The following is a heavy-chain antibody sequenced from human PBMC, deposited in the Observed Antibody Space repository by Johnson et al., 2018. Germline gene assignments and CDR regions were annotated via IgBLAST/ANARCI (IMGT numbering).Heavy chain of an antibody. CDR3: ARPAAAGYYYYMDV. CDR2: ISRSGRTI. Sequence: QVQLVESGGGLVKPGGSLRLSCAASGFTFSDYYMSWIRQAPGQGLEWVSYISRSGRTIYYADSVKGRFTIPRDNDKNSLYLQMNSLRAEETAVYYCARPAAAGYYYYMDVWGKGTTVTVSS. V-gene: IGHV3-11*04. J-gene: IGHJ6*03. D-gene: IGHD6-13*01. CDR1: GFTFSDYY.